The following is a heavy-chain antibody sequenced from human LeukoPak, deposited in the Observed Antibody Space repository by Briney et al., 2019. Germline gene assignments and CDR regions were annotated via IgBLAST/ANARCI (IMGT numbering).Heavy chain of an antibody. CDR1: GYTFTGYY. J-gene: IGHJ5*02. CDR2: INPNSGGT. V-gene: IGHV1-2*02. Sequence: ASVKVSCKASGYTFTGYYMHWVRQAPGQGLEWMGWINPNSGGTNYAQKFQGRVTMTRDTSIRTAYMELSRLRSDDTAVYYCARGWTTVTTAKFDPWGQGTLVTVSS. CDR3: ARGWTTVTTAKFDP. D-gene: IGHD4-17*01.